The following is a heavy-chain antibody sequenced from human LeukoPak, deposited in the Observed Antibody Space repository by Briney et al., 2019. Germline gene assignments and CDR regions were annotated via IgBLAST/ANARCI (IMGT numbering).Heavy chain of an antibody. CDR2: FDPEDGET. CDR3: ATGRYSPTIAAAGTPDY. CDR1: GYTLTELS. D-gene: IGHD6-13*01. J-gene: IGHJ4*02. V-gene: IGHV1-24*01. Sequence: ASVTVSCKVSGYTLTELSMHWVRQAPGKGLEWMGGFDPEDGETIYAQKFQGRVTVTEDTSTDTAYMELSSLRSEDTAVYYCATGRYSPTIAAAGTPDYWGQGTLVTVSS.